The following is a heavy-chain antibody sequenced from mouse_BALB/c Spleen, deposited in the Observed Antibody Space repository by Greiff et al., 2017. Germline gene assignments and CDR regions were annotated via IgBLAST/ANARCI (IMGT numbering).Heavy chain of an antibody. Sequence: EVQGVESGGGLVQPGGSRKLSCAASGFTFSSFGMHWVRQAPEKGLEWVAYISSGSSTIYYADTVKGRFTISRDNPKNTLFLQMISLRSEDTAMYYCARGSYYAMDYWGQGTSVTVSS. V-gene: IGHV5-17*02. CDR1: GFTFSSFG. J-gene: IGHJ4*01. CDR3: ARGSYYAMDY. CDR2: ISSGSSTI.